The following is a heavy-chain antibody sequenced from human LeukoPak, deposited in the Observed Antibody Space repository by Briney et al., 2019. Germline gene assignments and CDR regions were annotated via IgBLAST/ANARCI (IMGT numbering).Heavy chain of an antibody. CDR1: GYTFTGYY. V-gene: IGHV1-2*02. D-gene: IGHD2-2*01. J-gene: IGHJ4*02. CDR2: INPNSGGT. CDR3: ARDLRAPGYCSSTSCFNPDY. Sequence: ASVKVSCKASGYTFTGYYMHWVRQAPGQGLEWMGWINPNSGGTNYAQKFQGRVTMTRDTSISTAYMELSRLRSDDTAVYYCARDLRAPGYCSSTSCFNPDYWGQGTLVTVSS.